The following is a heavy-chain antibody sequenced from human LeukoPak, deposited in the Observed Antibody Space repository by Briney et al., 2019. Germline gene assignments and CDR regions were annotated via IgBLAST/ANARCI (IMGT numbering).Heavy chain of an antibody. V-gene: IGHV4-38-2*02. CDR3: ARQLIGYCSGGSCQLNWFDP. CDR2: IYHSGST. CDR1: GYSISSGYY. Sequence: TSETLSLTCTVSGYSISSGYYWGWIRQPPGKGLEWIGSIYHSGSTYYNPSLKSRVTISVDTSKNQFSLKLSSVTAADTAVYYCARQLIGYCSGGSCQLNWFDPWGQGTLVTVSS. J-gene: IGHJ5*02. D-gene: IGHD2-15*01.